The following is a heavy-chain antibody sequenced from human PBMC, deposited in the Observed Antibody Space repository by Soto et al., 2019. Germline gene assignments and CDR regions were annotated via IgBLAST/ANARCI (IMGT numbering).Heavy chain of an antibody. CDR2: IITIFGTA. J-gene: IGHJ4*02. D-gene: IGHD3-22*01. CDR3: ARGAYYYDSSGLPRYMYYFDY. V-gene: IGHV1-69*13. CDR1: GGTFSSYA. Sequence: SVKVSCKASGGTFSSYAIIWVRQAPGQGLEWMGGIITIFGTANYAQKFQGRVKITADESRSTVYMELSSLRSEDKAVYYCARGAYYYDSSGLPRYMYYFDYWGQGTLVTVSS.